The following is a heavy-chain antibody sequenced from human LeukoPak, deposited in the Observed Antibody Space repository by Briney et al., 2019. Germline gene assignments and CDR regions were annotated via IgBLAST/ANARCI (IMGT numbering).Heavy chain of an antibody. CDR1: GFTFDDYG. D-gene: IGHD3-10*01. J-gene: IGHJ4*02. CDR3: AREGRGVTGYFDY. Sequence: PGGSLRLSCAASGFTFDDYGMTWVRQAPGKGLEWVANIKQDGSEKYYVDSVKGRFTISRDNAKNSLYLQMNSLRAEDTAVYYCAREGRGVTGYFDYWGQGTLVTVSS. V-gene: IGHV3-7*01. CDR2: IKQDGSEK.